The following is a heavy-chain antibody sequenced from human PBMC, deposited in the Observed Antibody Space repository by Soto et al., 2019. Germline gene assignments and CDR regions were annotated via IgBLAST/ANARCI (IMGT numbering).Heavy chain of an antibody. J-gene: IGHJ4*02. CDR2: ISGSGGST. CDR1: GFTFSSYA. V-gene: IGHV3-23*01. Sequence: PGGSLRLSCAASGFTFSSYAMSWVRQAPGKGLEWVSAISGSGGSTYYADSVKGRFTISRDNSKNTLYLQMNSLRAEDTAVYYCENDLDYRPGLDYWGQGTLVTVSS. D-gene: IGHD4-17*01. CDR3: ENDLDYRPGLDY.